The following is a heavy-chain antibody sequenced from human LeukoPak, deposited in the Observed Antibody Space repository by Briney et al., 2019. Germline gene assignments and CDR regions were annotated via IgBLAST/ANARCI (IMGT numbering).Heavy chain of an antibody. D-gene: IGHD2-2*01. CDR3: ASRYCSSTRCYHSGQAFDI. Sequence: SETLSLTCAVYGGSFSGYYWSWIRQPPGKGLEWIGEINHSGSTNYNPSLKSRVTISVDTSKNQFSLKLSSATAADAAVYYCASRYCSSTRCYHSGQAFDIWGQGTMVTVSS. CDR1: GGSFSGYY. J-gene: IGHJ3*02. CDR2: INHSGST. V-gene: IGHV4-34*01.